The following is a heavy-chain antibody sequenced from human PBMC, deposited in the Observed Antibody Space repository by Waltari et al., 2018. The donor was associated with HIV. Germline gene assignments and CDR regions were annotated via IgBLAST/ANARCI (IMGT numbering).Heavy chain of an antibody. CDR2: KSYHGDDK. D-gene: IGHD6-19*01. CDR1: GFTFSSYA. J-gene: IGHJ4*02. V-gene: IGHV3-30*18. CDR3: AKGASGWSPGY. Sequence: QVHLVESGGGVVQPGRSLRLSCAASGFTFSSYAMHWVRQAPGKGVEWVAVKSYHGDDKYYADSVKGRFTISRDNSKNTLYLQMNSLRAEDTAVYYCAKGASGWSPGYWGQGTLVTVSS.